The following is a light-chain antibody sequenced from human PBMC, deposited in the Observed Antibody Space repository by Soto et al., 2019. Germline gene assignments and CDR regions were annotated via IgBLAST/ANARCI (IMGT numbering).Light chain of an antibody. J-gene: IGLJ2*01. CDR2: KDS. CDR1: VLAKKY. V-gene: IGLV3-27*01. CDR3: YSAADNNLV. Sequence: SYDLTQPSSMSVSPGQTARITCSGDVLAKKYARWFQQKPGQAPVVVIYKDSERPSGIPERFSGSSSGTTVTLTISGAQVEDEADYYCYSAADNNLVFGGGTKLTVL.